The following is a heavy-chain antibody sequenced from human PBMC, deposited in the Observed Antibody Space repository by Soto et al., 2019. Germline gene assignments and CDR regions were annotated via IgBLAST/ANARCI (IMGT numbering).Heavy chain of an antibody. CDR3: ARNHYAYRGPFDY. D-gene: IGHD2-2*01. V-gene: IGHV4-34*01. J-gene: IGHJ4*02. CDR1: GGSFSGYY. CDR2: INHSGST. Sequence: QVQLQQWGAGLLKPSETLSLTCAVYGGSFSGYYWSWIRQPPWKGLEWIGEINHSGSTNYNPSLKSRVTISVDTSKNQFSLKLSSVTAADTAVYYCARNHYAYRGPFDYWGQGTLVTVSS.